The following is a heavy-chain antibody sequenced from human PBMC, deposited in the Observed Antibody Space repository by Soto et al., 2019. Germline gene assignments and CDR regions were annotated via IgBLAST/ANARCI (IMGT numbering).Heavy chain of an antibody. CDR3: AKTQASFGQVTTYYFDY. D-gene: IGHD4-17*01. J-gene: IGHJ4*02. CDR2: ISWNSGSI. Sequence: GGSLRLSCAASGFTFDDYAMHWVRQAPGKGLEWVSGISWNSGSIGYADSVKGRFTISRDNAKNSLYLQMNSLRAEDTALYYCAKTQASFGQVTTYYFDYWGQGTLVTVSS. CDR1: GFTFDDYA. V-gene: IGHV3-9*01.